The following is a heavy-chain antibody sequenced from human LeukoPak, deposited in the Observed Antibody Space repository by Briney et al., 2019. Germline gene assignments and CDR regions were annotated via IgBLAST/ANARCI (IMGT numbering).Heavy chain of an antibody. J-gene: IGHJ3*02. CDR2: VKSKADDGTT. Sequence: PGGSLRLSCEASGFSFTNTWMSWVRQAPRKGLEWVGRVKSKADDGTTDYAAPVQGRFTISRDDSKNTLSLQMNSLKTEDTAVYYCATEGGSGSYYGDDAFDMWGQGTMVTVSS. CDR3: ATEGGSGSYYGDDAFDM. D-gene: IGHD3-10*01. V-gene: IGHV3-15*01. CDR1: GFSFTNTW.